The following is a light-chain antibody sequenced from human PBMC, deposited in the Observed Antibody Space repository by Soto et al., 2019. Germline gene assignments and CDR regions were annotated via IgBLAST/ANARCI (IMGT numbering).Light chain of an antibody. Sequence: EIVMTQSPGTLSVSPGERATLSCRASQSVSSYLAWYQQKPGQAPRLLIYDASNRATGIPVRFSGSGSGTDFTLTISSLEPEDFALYYCQQRNNWPITFGQGTRLEI. V-gene: IGKV3-11*01. CDR1: QSVSSY. CDR2: DAS. CDR3: QQRNNWPIT. J-gene: IGKJ5*01.